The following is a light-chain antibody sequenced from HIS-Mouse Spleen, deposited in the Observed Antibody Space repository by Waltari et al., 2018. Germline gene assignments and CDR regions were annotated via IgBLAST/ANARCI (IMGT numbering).Light chain of an antibody. CDR1: NIGSKS. CDR3: QVWDSSSDHVV. Sequence: SYVLTQPPSVSVAPGKTARITCGGNNIGSKSVHWYQQKPGQAPVLVVYDDSDRPSGIPGRFSVSNSGKTATLTISRVEAGDEADYYCQVWDSSSDHVVFGGGTKLTVL. J-gene: IGLJ2*01. CDR2: DDS. V-gene: IGLV3-21*03.